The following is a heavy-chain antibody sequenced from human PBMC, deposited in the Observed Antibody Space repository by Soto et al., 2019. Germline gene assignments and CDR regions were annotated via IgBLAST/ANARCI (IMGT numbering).Heavy chain of an antibody. CDR2: ISSSGTTI. Sequence: GGSLRLSCEASRFRFSDYYMSWVRQAPGKGLEWVSFISSSGTTIYYADSVKGRFTISRDNSKNSLFLQMNSLRVEDTAVYYCARSEGNYNYYGMDVWGQGTMVTVSS. J-gene: IGHJ6*02. V-gene: IGHV3-11*01. CDR1: RFRFSDYY. CDR3: ARSEGNYNYYGMDV.